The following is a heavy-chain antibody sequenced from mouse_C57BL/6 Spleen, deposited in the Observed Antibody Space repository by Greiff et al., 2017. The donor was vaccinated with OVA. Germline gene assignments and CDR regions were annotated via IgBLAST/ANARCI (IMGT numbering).Heavy chain of an antibody. V-gene: IGHV1-81*01. D-gene: IGHD1-1*01. CDR1: GYTFTSSG. CDR3: ARWDGSRDFDV. J-gene: IGHJ1*03. CDR2: IYPRSGNT. Sequence: VQLQQSGAELARPGASVKLSCKASGYTFTSSGISWVKQRTGQGLEWIGEIYPRSGNTYYNEKFKGKATLTADKSSSTAYMELRSLTSEDSAVYFCARWDGSRDFDVWGTGTTVTVSS.